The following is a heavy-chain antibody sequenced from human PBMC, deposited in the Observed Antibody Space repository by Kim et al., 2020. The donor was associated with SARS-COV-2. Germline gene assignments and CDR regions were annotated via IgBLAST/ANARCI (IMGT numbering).Heavy chain of an antibody. Sequence: SETLSLTCTVSGGSIRSRSYFWGWIRQPPGKGLEWIGGVYYNGTSYSNPSLKSRVAISVDTSKNQFSLRLTSVTAADTAFYYCARDLASRRGSYY. CDR2: VYYNGTS. J-gene: IGHJ6*01. D-gene: IGHD3-16*01. CDR3: ARDLASRRGSYY. V-gene: IGHV4-39*07. CDR1: GGSIRSRSYF.